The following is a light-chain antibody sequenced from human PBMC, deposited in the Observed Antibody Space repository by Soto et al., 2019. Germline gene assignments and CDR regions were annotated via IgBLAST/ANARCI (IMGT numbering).Light chain of an antibody. CDR1: SSDVGGYNY. Sequence: QSALTQPASVSGSPRQSITVSCTGTSSDVGGYNYVSWYQQHPGKAPKLMIYEVTNRPSGVSHRFSGSKSGNTASLTISGFQAEDEADYYCSSYTSRSIWVFGGGTKLTVL. CDR2: EVT. J-gene: IGLJ3*02. CDR3: SSYTSRSIWV. V-gene: IGLV2-14*01.